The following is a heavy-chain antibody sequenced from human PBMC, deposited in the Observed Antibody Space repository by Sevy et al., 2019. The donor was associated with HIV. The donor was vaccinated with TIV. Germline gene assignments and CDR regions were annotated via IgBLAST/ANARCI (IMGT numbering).Heavy chain of an antibody. V-gene: IGHV4-59*12. CDR2: IYYSGST. CDR3: ARLITVRSGVDY. J-gene: IGHJ4*02. Sequence: SETLSLTCTVSGGSISSYYWSWIRQPPGKGLEWIGYIYYSGSTNYTPSLKSRVTISVDRSKNQFSLKLSSVTAADTAVYYCARLITVRSGVDYWGQGTLVTVSS. D-gene: IGHD4-4*01. CDR1: GGSISSYY.